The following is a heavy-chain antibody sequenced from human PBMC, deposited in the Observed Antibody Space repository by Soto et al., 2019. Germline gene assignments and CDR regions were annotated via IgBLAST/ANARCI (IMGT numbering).Heavy chain of an antibody. V-gene: IGHV1-2*02. CDR3: SRGPPGGSSCPN. CDR1: GYTFTGYY. D-gene: IGHD6-13*01. CDR2: INPNSGGT. J-gene: IGHJ4*02. Sequence: ASVKVSCKASGYTFTGYYMHWVRQAPGQGLEWMGWINPNSGGTNYAQKFPGRVTMTRDTSISTAYMELSRLRSDDTTVYYCSRGPPGGSSCPNWGQGTLVTVSS.